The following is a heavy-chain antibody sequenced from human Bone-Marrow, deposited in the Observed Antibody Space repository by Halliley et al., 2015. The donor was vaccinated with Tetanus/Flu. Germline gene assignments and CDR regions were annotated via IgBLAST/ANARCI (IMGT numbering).Heavy chain of an antibody. CDR1: GFTFSHFG. D-gene: IGHD3-22*01. V-gene: IGHV3-33*01. J-gene: IGHJ3*02. CDR2: IWYDGSNK. CDR3: ARVSREYYDTTGRDPFDI. Sequence: QLVQSGGGVVQPGRSLRLSCAASGFTFSHFGMHWVRQAPGKGLEWVAVIWYDGSNKYYADSVKGRFTISRDNAKNTLYLQMNSLGAEDTAVYYCARVSREYYDTTGRDPFDIGGQGTILTVSS.